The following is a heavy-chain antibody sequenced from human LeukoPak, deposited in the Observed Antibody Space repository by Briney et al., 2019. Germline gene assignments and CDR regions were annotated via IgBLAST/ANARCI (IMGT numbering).Heavy chain of an antibody. V-gene: IGHV4-38-2*02. CDR3: ARETYGDFRSYYFDY. D-gene: IGHD4-17*01. J-gene: IGHJ4*02. CDR2: IYHSGST. CDR1: GYSISSGYY. Sequence: SETLSLTCTVSGYSISSGYYWGWIRPPPGKGLEWIGSIYHSGSTYYNPSLKSRVTISVDTSKNQFSLKLSSVTAADTAVYYCARETYGDFRSYYFDYWGQGTLVTVSS.